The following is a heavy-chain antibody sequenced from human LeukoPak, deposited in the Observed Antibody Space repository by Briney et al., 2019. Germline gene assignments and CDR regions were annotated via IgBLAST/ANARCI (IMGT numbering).Heavy chain of an antibody. J-gene: IGHJ6*02. V-gene: IGHV1-69*04. Sequence: SVKVSCKASGGTFSSYAISWVRQAPGQGLEWMGRIIPILGIANYAQKFQGRVTMTRNTSISTAYMEMSSLRSEDTAVYYCARGQVRLGELWLPYYYYGMDVWGQGTTVTVSS. CDR1: GGTFSSYA. D-gene: IGHD3-16*01. CDR3: ARGQVRLGELWLPYYYYGMDV. CDR2: IIPILGIA.